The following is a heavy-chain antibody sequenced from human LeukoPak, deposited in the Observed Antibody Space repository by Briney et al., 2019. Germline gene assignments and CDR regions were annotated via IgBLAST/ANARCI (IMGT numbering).Heavy chain of an antibody. J-gene: IGHJ4*02. CDR2: ISGSGGCT. CDR3: AKVGTVVTN. Sequence: QSGGTLRLSCAASGFTFSSYSMSWVRQAPGKGLEWVSAISGSGGCTYSADSVKGRFTISRDNSKNTLYLQMNSLRDEDTAVYYCAKVGTVVTNWGQGTLVTVSS. D-gene: IGHD2-21*02. CDR1: GFTFSSYS. V-gene: IGHV3-23*01.